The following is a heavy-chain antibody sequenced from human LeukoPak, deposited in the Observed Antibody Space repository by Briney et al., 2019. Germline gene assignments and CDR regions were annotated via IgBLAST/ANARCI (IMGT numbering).Heavy chain of an antibody. Sequence: PGGSLRLSCAASGFTLSNYFMHRVRQVPGKGLEWVSAISGSGGSTYYADSVKGRFTISRDNSKNTLYLQMNSLRAEDTAVYYCAKDRLIVGATFEDYWGQGTLVTVSS. D-gene: IGHD1-26*01. CDR1: GFTLSNYF. CDR3: AKDRLIVGATFEDY. J-gene: IGHJ4*02. CDR2: ISGSGGST. V-gene: IGHV3-23*01.